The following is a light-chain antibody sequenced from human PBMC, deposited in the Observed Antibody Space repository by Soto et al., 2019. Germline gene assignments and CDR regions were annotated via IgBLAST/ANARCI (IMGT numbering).Light chain of an antibody. CDR3: QQYHKWPLT. Sequence: EIVMTQSPATLSVSPGERAILSCRASQSVTSNLAWYQQKPGQAPRLLIYTTSTRATGIPARFSGSGSQTEFTLTISSLQSEDFAVYYCQQYHKWPLTFGQWTKVEI. CDR2: TTS. J-gene: IGKJ1*01. CDR1: QSVTSN. V-gene: IGKV3-15*01.